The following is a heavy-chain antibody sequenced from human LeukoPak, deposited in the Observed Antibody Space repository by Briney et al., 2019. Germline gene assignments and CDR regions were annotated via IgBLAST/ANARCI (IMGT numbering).Heavy chain of an antibody. CDR1: GGSISTSNYY. D-gene: IGHD1-26*01. J-gene: IGHJ4*02. CDR3: ARDRVSYSGSYAVEFDY. CDR2: IYHSGST. V-gene: IGHV4-39*07. Sequence: SETLSLTCTVSGGSISTSNYYWGWIRQPPGKGLEWIGSIYHSGSTYYNPSLKSRVTISVDTSKNQFSLKLSSVTAADTAVYYCARDRVSYSGSYAVEFDYWGQGTLVTVSS.